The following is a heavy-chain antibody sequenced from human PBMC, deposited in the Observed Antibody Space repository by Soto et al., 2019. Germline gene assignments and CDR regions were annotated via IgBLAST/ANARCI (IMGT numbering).Heavy chain of an antibody. CDR2: IRSKTDGGTT. J-gene: IGHJ5*02. CDR1: GFILNNAW. CDR3: AALRRYLAGFDP. D-gene: IGHD6-13*01. Sequence: PGGSLRLSCAVSGFILNNAWMSWVRQAPGKGLEWVARIRSKTDGGTTDYAAPVKGRFTISRDDSKNTLYLQMNGLKSEDTAVYFCAALRRYLAGFDPWGQGTLVTVSS. V-gene: IGHV3-15*01.